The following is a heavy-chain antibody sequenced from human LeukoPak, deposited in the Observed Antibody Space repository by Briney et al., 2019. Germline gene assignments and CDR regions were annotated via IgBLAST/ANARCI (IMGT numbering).Heavy chain of an antibody. J-gene: IGHJ3*02. Sequence: PSGTLSLTCAVSGDSISSSNWWSWVRQPPGKGLEWIGYIYYSGSTNYNPSLKSRVTISLDTSRNQFSLNLSSVTAADTAIYYCAGYSYDYNSFYIWGQGTMVTVSS. V-gene: IGHV4-4*02. CDR3: AGYSYDYNSFYI. CDR1: GDSISSSNW. CDR2: IYYSGST. D-gene: IGHD3-16*01.